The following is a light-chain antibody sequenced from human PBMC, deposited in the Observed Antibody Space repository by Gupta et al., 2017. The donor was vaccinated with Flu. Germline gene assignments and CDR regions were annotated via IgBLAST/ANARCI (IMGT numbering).Light chain of an antibody. J-gene: IGKJ1*01. V-gene: IGKV1-5*03. CDR1: QSISSW. Sequence: DIQMAQSPSTLSASVGERVTITCRASQSISSWFSWDQQKPEKGPKLLIYKASSLESGVTSRFSCSGSGTEFTLTISSLKPDDFATYDYQQYNSYLTCTFGQGTKVEIK. CDR3: QQYNSYLTCT. CDR2: KAS.